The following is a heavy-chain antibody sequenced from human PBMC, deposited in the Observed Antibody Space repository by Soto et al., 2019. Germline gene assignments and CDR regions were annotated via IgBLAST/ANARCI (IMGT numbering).Heavy chain of an antibody. J-gene: IGHJ5*02. V-gene: IGHV1-3*01. CDR1: GYTFTSYS. CDR2: INPGNRNI. D-gene: IGHD2-8*01. CDR3: ARDSCTP. Sequence: ASVKVSCKASGYTFTSYSLHWVRQAPGQRLEWMGWINPGNRNIKYSQKFQGRVTITRDTSASTAYMELSSLRSEDTAVYYCARDSCTPWGRGNLGTVSS.